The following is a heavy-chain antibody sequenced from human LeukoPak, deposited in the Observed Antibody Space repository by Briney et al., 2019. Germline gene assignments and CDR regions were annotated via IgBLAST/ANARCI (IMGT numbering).Heavy chain of an antibody. CDR2: IKSDGSST. D-gene: IGHD3-9*01. CDR1: GITFSSSA. V-gene: IGHV3-74*01. CDR3: ARSDWFDY. Sequence: GGSLRLSCATSGITFSSSAMDWVRQAPGKGLVWVSRIKSDGSSTNYADSVKGRFTISRDNAKNTLYLQMNSLTAEDTAVYYCARSDWFDYWGQGTLVTVSS. J-gene: IGHJ4*02.